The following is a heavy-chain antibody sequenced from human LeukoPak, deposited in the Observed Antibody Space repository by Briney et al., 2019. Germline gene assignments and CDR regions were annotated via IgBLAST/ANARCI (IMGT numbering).Heavy chain of an antibody. CDR2: IIPILGIA. CDR3: ARDLIASPLAAPSDY. D-gene: IGHD6-6*01. V-gene: IGHV1-69*04. J-gene: IGHJ4*02. CDR1: GGTFSSYA. Sequence: VASVKVSCKASGGTFSSYAISWVRQAPGQGLEWMGRIIPILGIANYAQKFQGRVTITADKSTSTAYMELSSLRSEDTAVYYCARDLIASPLAAPSDYWGQGTLVTVSS.